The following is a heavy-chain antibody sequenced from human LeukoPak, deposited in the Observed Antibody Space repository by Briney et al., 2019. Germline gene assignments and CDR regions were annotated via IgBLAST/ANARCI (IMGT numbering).Heavy chain of an antibody. CDR3: ARSIAAAGMVDY. CDR2: IYYSGST. CDR1: GFTVSSNY. V-gene: IGHV4-31*02. D-gene: IGHD6-13*01. J-gene: IGHJ4*02. Sequence: LRLSCAASGFTVSSNYMSWIRQHPGKGLEWIGYIYYSGSTYYNPSLKSRVTISVDTSKNQFSLKLSSVTAADTAVYYCARSIAAAGMVDYWGQGTLVTVSS.